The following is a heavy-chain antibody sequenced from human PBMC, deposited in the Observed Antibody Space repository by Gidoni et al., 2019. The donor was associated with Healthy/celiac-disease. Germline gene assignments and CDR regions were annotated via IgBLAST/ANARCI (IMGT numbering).Heavy chain of an antibody. CDR3: ARASLGSGSYYYYYYGMDV. J-gene: IGHJ6*02. Sequence: QVQLVQSGAEVKKPGASVKVSCKASGYTFTSYAMHWVRQAPGQRLEWMGWINAGNGNTKYSQKFQGRVTITRDTSASTAYMELSSLRSEDTAVYYCARASLGSGSYYYYYYGMDVWGQGTTVTVSS. V-gene: IGHV1-3*01. D-gene: IGHD3-10*01. CDR1: GYTFTSYA. CDR2: INAGNGNT.